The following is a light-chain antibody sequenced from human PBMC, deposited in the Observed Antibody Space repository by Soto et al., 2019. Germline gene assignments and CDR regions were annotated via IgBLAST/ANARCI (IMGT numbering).Light chain of an antibody. V-gene: IGKV3-11*01. CDR1: QSGSKY. J-gene: IGKJ4*01. CDR3: QQRSNWPLT. CDR2: DAS. Sequence: EIVLTQSPATLSLSPGERATLSCRASQSGSKYLAWYQQKPGQAPRLLIYDASNRATGIPARFSGSGSGTDFTLTISSLEPEDFAVYYCQQRSNWPLTFGGGTKVEIK.